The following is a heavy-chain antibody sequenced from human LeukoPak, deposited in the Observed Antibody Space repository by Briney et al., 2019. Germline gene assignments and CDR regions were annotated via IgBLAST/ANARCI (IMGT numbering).Heavy chain of an antibody. V-gene: IGHV1-18*01. CDR3: ARQTDFWSGYYGLDY. CDR2: ISAYNGNT. Sequence: ASVKVSCKASGYTFTSYGISWVRQAPGQGLEWMGWISAYNGNTNYAQKLQGRVTMTTDTSTSTAYMGLRSLRSDDTAVYYCARQTDFWSGYYGLDYWDQGTLVTVSS. CDR1: GYTFTSYG. D-gene: IGHD3-3*01. J-gene: IGHJ4*02.